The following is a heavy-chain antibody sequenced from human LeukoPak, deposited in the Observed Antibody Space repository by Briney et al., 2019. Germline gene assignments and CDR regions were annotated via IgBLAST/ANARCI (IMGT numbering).Heavy chain of an antibody. CDR2: IYYSGST. V-gene: IGHV4-59*01. CDR3: AREVGYCSGGSCYSYFDY. D-gene: IGHD2-15*01. CDR1: GGSISSYY. J-gene: IGHJ4*02. Sequence: PSETLSLTCAVSGGSISSYYWSWIRQPPGKGLEWIGYIYYSGSTNYNASLTNRVTISVDTSKNQFSLKLSSVTAADTAVYYCAREVGYCSGGSCYSYFDYWGQGTLVTVSS.